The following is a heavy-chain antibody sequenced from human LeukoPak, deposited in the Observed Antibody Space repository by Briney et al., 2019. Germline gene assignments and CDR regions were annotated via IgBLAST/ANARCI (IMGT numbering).Heavy chain of an antibody. V-gene: IGHV3-11*06. CDR3: ARGAGYYFDY. CDR2: ISSSSSHT. J-gene: IGHJ4*02. Sequence: GGSLRLSCAASGFTFSDSYMNWIRQAPGKGLEWLSYISSSSSHTNYADSVKGRFTISRDNAKNSLYLQMNSLRAEDTAVYYCARGAGYYFDYWGQGTLVTVSS. D-gene: IGHD3-9*01. CDR1: GFTFSDSY.